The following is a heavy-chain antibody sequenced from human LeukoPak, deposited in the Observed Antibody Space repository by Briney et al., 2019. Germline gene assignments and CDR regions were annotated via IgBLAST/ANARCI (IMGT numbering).Heavy chain of an antibody. CDR2: ISGSGGST. CDR1: GFTFSSYA. V-gene: IGHV3-23*01. D-gene: IGHD3-22*01. CDR3: AKDGESSGYYYGEVDY. J-gene: IGHJ4*02. Sequence: GGSLRLSCAASGFTFSSYAMSWVRQPPGKGLEWVSAISGSGGSTYYADSVKGRFTISRDNSKNTLYLQMNSLRAEDTAVYYCAKDGESSGYYYGEVDYWGQGTLVTVSS.